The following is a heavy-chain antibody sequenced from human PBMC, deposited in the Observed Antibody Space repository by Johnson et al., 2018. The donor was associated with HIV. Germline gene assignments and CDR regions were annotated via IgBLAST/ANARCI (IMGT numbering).Heavy chain of an antibody. CDR3: ARDWEEHGAFDI. Sequence: QVQLVESGGGVVQPGRSLRLSCAASGFTFSSYAMHWVRQAPGKGLEWVAVISYDGSNKYYADSVKGRFTISRDNSKNTLYLQMNSLRAVETAMYYCARDWEEHGAFDIWGQGTMVTVSS. CDR1: GFTFSSYA. V-gene: IGHV3-30*04. CDR2: ISYDGSNK. D-gene: IGHD1-26*01. J-gene: IGHJ3*02.